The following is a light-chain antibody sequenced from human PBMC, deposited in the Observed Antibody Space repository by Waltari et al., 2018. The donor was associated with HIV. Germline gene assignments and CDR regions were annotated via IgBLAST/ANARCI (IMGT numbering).Light chain of an antibody. CDR2: GNT. CDR3: QSYDSSLSGSSVV. Sequence: QSVLTQPPSVSGAPGQRVTISCTGSSSNFGTGYNVHWYQQFPGPPPKLLFYGNTNRPPGVPDRFPGSKAGTSASLAITGLQAEDEADYYCQSYDSSLSGSSVVFGGGTKLTVL. J-gene: IGLJ2*01. V-gene: IGLV1-40*01. CDR1: SSNFGTGYN.